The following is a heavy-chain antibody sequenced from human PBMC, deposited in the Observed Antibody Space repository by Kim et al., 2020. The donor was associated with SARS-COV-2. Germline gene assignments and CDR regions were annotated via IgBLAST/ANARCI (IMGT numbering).Heavy chain of an antibody. J-gene: IGHJ6*02. V-gene: IGHV3-53*01. Sequence: YVDSGKGRFTISRDNSKNTVYLQMNSLRVEDTAVYYCARSASPYYYGLDVWGQGTTVTVSS. CDR3: ARSASPYYYGLDV.